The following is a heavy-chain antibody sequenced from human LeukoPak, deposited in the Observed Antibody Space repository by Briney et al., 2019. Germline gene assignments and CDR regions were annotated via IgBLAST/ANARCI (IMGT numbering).Heavy chain of an antibody. D-gene: IGHD2-15*01. V-gene: IGHV3-23*01. CDR2: ISGSGGST. Sequence: GGSLRLSCAASGFTFSSYAMSWVRQAPGKGLEWVSAISGSGGSTYYADSVKGRFTISRDNSKNTLYLQMNSLRAEDTAVYYCAKDTCGGGSCYYFDYWGQGTLVTVSS. CDR3: AKDTCGGGSCYYFDY. J-gene: IGHJ4*02. CDR1: GFTFSSYA.